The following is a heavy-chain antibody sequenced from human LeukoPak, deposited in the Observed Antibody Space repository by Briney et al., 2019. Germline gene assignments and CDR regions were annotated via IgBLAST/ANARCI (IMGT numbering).Heavy chain of an antibody. CDR1: GFTFSSYG. V-gene: IGHV3-30*03. Sequence: PGGSLRLSCAASGFTFSSYGMHWVRQAPGKGLEWVAVISYDGSNKYYADSVKGRFTISRDNSKNTLYLQMNSLRAEDTAVYYCARDLETYYDFWSGYLGLFDYWGQGTLVTVSS. J-gene: IGHJ4*02. CDR2: ISYDGSNK. CDR3: ARDLETYYDFWSGYLGLFDY. D-gene: IGHD3-3*01.